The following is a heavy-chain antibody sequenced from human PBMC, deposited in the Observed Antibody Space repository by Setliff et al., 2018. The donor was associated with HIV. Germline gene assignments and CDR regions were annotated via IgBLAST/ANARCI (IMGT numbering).Heavy chain of an antibody. J-gene: IGHJ3*02. D-gene: IGHD2-2*01. Sequence: GGSLRLSCAASGFTFSSYGVHWVRQAPGKGLEWVAFIRNDGSNKYYADSVKGRFTISRDNSKNTLYLQMNSLRAEDTAVYYCAKEVSRYCSSTSCGTGAFDIWGQGTMVTVSS. CDR1: GFTFSSYG. CDR2: IRNDGSNK. CDR3: AKEVSRYCSSTSCGTGAFDI. V-gene: IGHV3-30*02.